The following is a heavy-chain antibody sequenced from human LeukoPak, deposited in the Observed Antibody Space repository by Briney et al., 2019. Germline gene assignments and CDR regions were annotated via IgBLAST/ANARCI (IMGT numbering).Heavy chain of an antibody. D-gene: IGHD4-17*01. Sequence: ESGGSLRLSCAASGFTFSSYAMSWVRQAPGKGLEWVSAISGRGGSTYYADSVKGRFTISRDNSKNTLYLQMNSLRAEDTAVYYCAKVWTTVTTFAYFQHWGQGTLVTVSS. J-gene: IGHJ1*01. CDR2: ISGRGGST. CDR1: GFTFSSYA. V-gene: IGHV3-23*01. CDR3: AKVWTTVTTFAYFQH.